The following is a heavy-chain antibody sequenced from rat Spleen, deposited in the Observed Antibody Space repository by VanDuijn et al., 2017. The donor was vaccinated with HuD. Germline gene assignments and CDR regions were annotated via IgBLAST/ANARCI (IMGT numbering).Heavy chain of an antibody. V-gene: IGHV5-25*01. CDR3: ARQGDTTDYYFDY. Sequence: EVQLVESGGGLVQPGRSLKLSCAASGFTFSNYDMAWVRQAPTEGLEWVASISPSGGSTYYRDSVKGRFTVSRDHARSTLYLQMDSLRSEDTATYYCARQGDTTDYYFDYWGQGVMVTVSS. CDR2: ISPSGGST. D-gene: IGHD1-6*01. CDR1: GFTFSNYD. J-gene: IGHJ2*01.